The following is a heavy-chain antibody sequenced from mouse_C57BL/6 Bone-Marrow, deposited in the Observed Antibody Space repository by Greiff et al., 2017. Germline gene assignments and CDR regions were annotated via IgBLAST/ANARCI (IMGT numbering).Heavy chain of an antibody. CDR1: GYTFTSYW. Sequence: QVQLQQPGAELVMPGASVKLSCKASGYTFTSYWMHWVKQRPGQGLEWIGEIDPSDSYTNYNQKFKGKSTLTVDKSSSTAYMQLSSLTSEDSAVXYCARGPPFAYWGQGTLVTVSA. CDR2: IDPSDSYT. CDR3: ARGPPFAY. J-gene: IGHJ3*01. V-gene: IGHV1-69*01.